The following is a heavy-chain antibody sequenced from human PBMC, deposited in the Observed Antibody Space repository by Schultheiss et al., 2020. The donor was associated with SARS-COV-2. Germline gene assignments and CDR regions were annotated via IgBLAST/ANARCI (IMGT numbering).Heavy chain of an antibody. V-gene: IGHV1-2*02. J-gene: IGHJ4*02. CDR1: GYTFTSYD. CDR2: MNPNSGGT. Sequence: ASVKVSCKASGYTFTSYDINWVRQATGQGLEWMGWMNPNSGGTNYAQKFQGRVTMTRDTSISTAYMELSRLRSDDTAVYYCARVEHPGSPIGDWGQGTLVTVSS. CDR3: ARVEHPGSPIGD. D-gene: IGHD3-3*01.